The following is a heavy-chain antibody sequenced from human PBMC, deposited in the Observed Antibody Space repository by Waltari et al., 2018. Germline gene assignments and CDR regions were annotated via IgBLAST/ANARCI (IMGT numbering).Heavy chain of an antibody. CDR3: TNVDGY. J-gene: IGHJ4*02. Sequence: EVPLVESGGDLVQPGGSLRLSCTACEVTFSTTWMQWVRQVPGKGLVWVSGINSDGTNTYYADSVKGRFTISRDDAKNTLYLQMDSLRAEDTAIYYCTNVDGYWGQGTLVTVSS. CDR1: EVTFSTTW. D-gene: IGHD2-21*01. CDR2: INSDGTNT. V-gene: IGHV3-74*01.